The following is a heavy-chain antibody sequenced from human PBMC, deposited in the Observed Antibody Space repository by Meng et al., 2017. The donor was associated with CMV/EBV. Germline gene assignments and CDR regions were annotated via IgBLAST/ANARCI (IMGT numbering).Heavy chain of an antibody. CDR1: GYTFTSYA. Sequence: ASVKVSCKASGYTFTSYAMHWVRQAPGQRLEWMGWSNAGNGNTKYSQEFQGRVTITRDTSASTAYMELSSLRSDDTAVYYCARDLRSWYYYSDYWGQGTLVTVSS. D-gene: IGHD2-15*01. CDR2: SNAGNGNT. CDR3: ARDLRSWYYYSDY. J-gene: IGHJ4*02. V-gene: IGHV1-3*02.